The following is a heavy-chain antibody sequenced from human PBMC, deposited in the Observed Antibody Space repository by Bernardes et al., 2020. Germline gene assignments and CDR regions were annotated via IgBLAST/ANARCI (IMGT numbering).Heavy chain of an antibody. CDR3: ARGGPIYCADDCYSFSFDH. V-gene: IGHV1-18*04. CDR1: GYTFTSYP. Sequence: ASMKVSCKASGYTFTSYPITWVRQAPGQGLEWLGWISVYNGNTHYEQKFQGRVTMTTDTSTNTAYLELRSLRFDDTAVYYCARGGPIYCADDCYSFSFDHWGQGTLVTVSS. D-gene: IGHD2-21*01. J-gene: IGHJ4*02. CDR2: ISVYNGNT.